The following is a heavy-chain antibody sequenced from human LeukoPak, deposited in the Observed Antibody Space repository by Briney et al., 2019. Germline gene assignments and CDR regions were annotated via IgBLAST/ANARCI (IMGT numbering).Heavy chain of an antibody. D-gene: IGHD6-6*01. CDR2: IYYSGST. CDR1: GGSISSSSYY. Sequence: PSETLSLTCTVSGGSISSSSYYWGWIRQPPGKGLEWIGSIYYSGSTYYNPSLKSRVTISVDTSKNQFSLNLSSVTAADTAVYYCARSESLAARPFDYWGQGTLVTVSS. CDR3: ARSESLAARPFDY. V-gene: IGHV4-39*07. J-gene: IGHJ4*02.